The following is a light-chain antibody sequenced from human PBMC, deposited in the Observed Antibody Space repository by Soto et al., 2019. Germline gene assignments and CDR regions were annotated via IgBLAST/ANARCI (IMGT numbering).Light chain of an antibody. CDR3: HQRNNWVT. CDR1: QSVSTY. V-gene: IGKV3-11*01. CDR2: DAS. Sequence: DIVLTQSPATLSLSPGERATLSCRASQSVSTYLAWYQKKPGQAPRLLIFDASNRATGVPARFSGSGSGKDFTLTISSLEPEDFAVYYCHQRNNWVTFGQGTRLDIK. J-gene: IGKJ5*01.